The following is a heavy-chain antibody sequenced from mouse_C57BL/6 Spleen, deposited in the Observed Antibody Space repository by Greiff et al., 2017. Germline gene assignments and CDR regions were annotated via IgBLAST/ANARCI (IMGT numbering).Heavy chain of an antibody. J-gene: IGHJ2*01. D-gene: IGHD4-1*01. CDR2: INPSTGGT. V-gene: IGHV1-42*01. CDR3: AREGTGPYFDY. Sequence: VQLQQSGPELVKPGASVKISCKASGYSFTGYYMNWVKQSPGKSLEWIGEINPSTGGTTYNQKFKAKATLTVDKSSSTAYMQLKSLTSEDSAVYYCAREGTGPYFDYWGQGTTLTVSS. CDR1: GYSFTGYY.